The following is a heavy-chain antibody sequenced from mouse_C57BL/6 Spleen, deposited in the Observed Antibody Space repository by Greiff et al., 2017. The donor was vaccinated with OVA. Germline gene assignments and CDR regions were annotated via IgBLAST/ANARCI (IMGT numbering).Heavy chain of an antibody. J-gene: IGHJ3*01. Sequence: QVQLKESGAELVMPGASVKLSCKASGYTFTSYWMHWVKQRPGQGLEWIGEIDPSDSYTNYNQKFKGKSTLTVDKSSSTAYMQLSSLTSEDSAVYYCARYYYGIDYWGQGTLVTVSA. CDR3: ARYYYGIDY. V-gene: IGHV1-69*01. D-gene: IGHD1-1*01. CDR1: GYTFTSYW. CDR2: IDPSDSYT.